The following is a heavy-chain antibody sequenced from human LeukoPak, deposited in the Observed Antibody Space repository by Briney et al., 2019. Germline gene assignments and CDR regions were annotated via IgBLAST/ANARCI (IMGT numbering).Heavy chain of an antibody. D-gene: IGHD5-18*01. CDR1: GFTFSRYW. CDR3: AREVDTAMVN. Sequence: PGGSLRLSCAASGFTFSRYWMHWVRQAPGKGLEWVAVIWYDGSNKYYADSVKGRFTISRDNSKNTLYLQMNSLRAEDTAVYYCAREVDTAMVNWGQGTLVTVSS. J-gene: IGHJ4*02. CDR2: IWYDGSNK. V-gene: IGHV3-33*08.